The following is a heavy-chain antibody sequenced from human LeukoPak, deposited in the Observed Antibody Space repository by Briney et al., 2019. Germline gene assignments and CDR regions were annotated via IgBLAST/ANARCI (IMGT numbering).Heavy chain of an antibody. Sequence: GGSLRLSCAASGFTFGSYAMYWVRQAPGKGLEWVSLISGDGGSTYYADPVKGRFTISRDNSKNSLYLQMNSLRTEDTALYYCAKAGSGGLGYWGQGTLVTVSS. CDR2: ISGDGGST. CDR1: GFTFGSYA. CDR3: AKAGSGGLGY. J-gene: IGHJ4*02. D-gene: IGHD3-10*01. V-gene: IGHV3-43*02.